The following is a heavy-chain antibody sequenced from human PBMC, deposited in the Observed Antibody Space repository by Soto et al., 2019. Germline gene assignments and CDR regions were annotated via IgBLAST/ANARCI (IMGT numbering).Heavy chain of an antibody. V-gene: IGHV1-69*12. CDR3: ARDRGVPAAPYYYYYGMDV. CDR2: LIPIFGTA. J-gene: IGHJ6*02. CDR1: GGTFSSYA. Sequence: QVQLVQSGAEVKKPGSSVKVSCKASGGTFSSYAISWVRQAPGQGLEWMGGLIPIFGTANYAQKFQGRVTITADEATSTAYMELSSLRSEDTAVYYCARDRGVPAAPYYYYYGMDVWGQGTTVTVSS. D-gene: IGHD2-2*01.